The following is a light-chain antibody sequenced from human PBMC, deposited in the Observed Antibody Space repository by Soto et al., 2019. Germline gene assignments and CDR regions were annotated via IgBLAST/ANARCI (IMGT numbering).Light chain of an antibody. CDR3: QQSSSTPWT. Sequence: DIQMTQSPSSLSASVGDRVTITCRASQSVGNYLNWYQQKPGKAPKLLIFATFTLHSGVPSRFSGDESGTDFTLTISSLQPEDFATYYCQQSSSTPWTFGQGTKVELK. V-gene: IGKV1-39*01. CDR2: ATF. J-gene: IGKJ1*01. CDR1: QSVGNY.